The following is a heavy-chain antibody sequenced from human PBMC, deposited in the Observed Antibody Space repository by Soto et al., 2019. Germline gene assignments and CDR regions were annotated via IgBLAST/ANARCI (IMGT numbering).Heavy chain of an antibody. CDR2: ISYDGSNK. V-gene: IGHV3-30-3*01. CDR3: AREDFGEDKYYYYGMDV. J-gene: IGHJ6*02. D-gene: IGHD3-3*01. Sequence: QVQLVESGGGVVQPGRSLRLSCAASGFTFSSYAMHWVRQAPGKGLEWVAVISYDGSNKYYADCVKGRFTISRDNSKNTLYLQMNSLRAEDTAVYYCAREDFGEDKYYYYGMDVWGQGTTVTVSS. CDR1: GFTFSSYA.